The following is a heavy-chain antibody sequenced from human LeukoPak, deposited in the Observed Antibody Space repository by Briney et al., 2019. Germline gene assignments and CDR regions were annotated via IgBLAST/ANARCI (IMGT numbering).Heavy chain of an antibody. Sequence: SETLSLTCTVSGGSIGTYYWSWIRQPPGEGLEWIGYIDYTGSTNYNPSLKSRVTISVDTSKNQFSLKLSSVTAADTAVYYCARGTTDGYSYGRFDYWGQGTLVTVSS. CDR2: IDYTGST. D-gene: IGHD5-18*01. V-gene: IGHV4-59*12. J-gene: IGHJ4*02. CDR3: ARGTTDGYSYGRFDY. CDR1: GGSIGTYY.